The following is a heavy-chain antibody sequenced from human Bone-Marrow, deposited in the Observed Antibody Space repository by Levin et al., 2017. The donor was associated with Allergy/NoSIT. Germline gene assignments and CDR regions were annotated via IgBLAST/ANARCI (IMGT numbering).Heavy chain of an antibody. CDR1: GFSFSSFG. D-gene: IGHD5-24*01. J-gene: IGHJ3*02. CDR3: AREGREGAFDI. V-gene: IGHV3-33*01. Sequence: GGSLRLSCAASGFSFSSFGMHWVRQAPGKGLEWVALIWYDGSNKYYTDSVKGRFTISRDNSKNTVHLQMNSLRAEDTAVYYCAREGREGAFDIWGQETMVTVSS. CDR2: IWYDGSNK.